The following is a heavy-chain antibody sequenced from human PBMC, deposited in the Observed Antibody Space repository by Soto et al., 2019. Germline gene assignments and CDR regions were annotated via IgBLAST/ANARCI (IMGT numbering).Heavy chain of an antibody. J-gene: IGHJ6*02. CDR2: MNPNSGNT. CDR3: ARGAYSSSSYYYYYGMDV. Sequence: ASVKVSCKASGYTFTGYDINWVRQATGQGLEWMGWMNPNSGNTGYAQKFQGRVTMTRNTSISTAYMELSSLRSEDTAVYYCARGAYSSSSYYYYYGMDVWGQGTTVTVSS. V-gene: IGHV1-8*01. CDR1: GYTFTGYD. D-gene: IGHD6-6*01.